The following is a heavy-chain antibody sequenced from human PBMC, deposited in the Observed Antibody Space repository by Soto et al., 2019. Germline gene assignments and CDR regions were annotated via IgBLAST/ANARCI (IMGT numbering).Heavy chain of an antibody. V-gene: IGHV3-23*01. D-gene: IGHD4-17*01. CDR1: GFTFRSYA. Sequence: GGFLRLSCAASGFTFRSYAMSWVRQAPGKGLEWVSAISGSGGSTYYADSVKGRFTISRDNVKNTLYLQMSSLRASDTAMYYCERDLDYGGNSEASDVWGQGTMVTVSS. J-gene: IGHJ3*01. CDR3: ERDLDYGGNSEASDV. CDR2: ISGSGGST.